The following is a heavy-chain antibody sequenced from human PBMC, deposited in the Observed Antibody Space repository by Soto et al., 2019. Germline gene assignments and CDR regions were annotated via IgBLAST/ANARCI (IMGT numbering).Heavy chain of an antibody. CDR1: GFTFSSYA. CDR2: ISSNGGST. J-gene: IGHJ6*02. V-gene: IGHV3-64D*06. Sequence: GGSLRFSCSASGFTFSSYAMHWVRQAPGKGLEYVSAISSNGGSTYYADSVKGRFTISRDNSKKTLYLQMSSLRAEDTAVYYCARELAPAGLPSSSLMDVWGQGTTVTVSS. CDR3: ARELAPAGLPSSSLMDV. D-gene: IGHD6-13*01.